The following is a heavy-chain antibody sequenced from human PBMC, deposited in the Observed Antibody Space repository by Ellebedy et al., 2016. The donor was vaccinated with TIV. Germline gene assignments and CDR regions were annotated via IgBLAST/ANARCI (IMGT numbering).Heavy chain of an antibody. CDR1: GGTFSSYA. J-gene: IGHJ6*03. Sequence: ASVKVSXXASGGTFSSYAISWVRQAPGQGLEWMGWISAYNGNTNYTQKLQGRVTMTTDTSTSTAYMELRSLRSDDTAVYYCARDKEINYYYMDVWGKGTTVTVSS. V-gene: IGHV1-18*01. CDR3: ARDKEINYYYMDV. CDR2: ISAYNGNT.